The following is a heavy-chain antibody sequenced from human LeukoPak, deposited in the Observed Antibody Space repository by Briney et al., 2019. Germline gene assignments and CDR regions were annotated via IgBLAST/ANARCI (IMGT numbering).Heavy chain of an antibody. CDR1: GGSMSSNY. Sequence: SETLSLTCTVSGGSMSSNYWSWIRQPPGKGLEWIGHIYYSGSTNYNPSLKSRVGISVDASKNQFSLKLSSVTAADTAVYYCARAPYNWNYSFGFDYYYYMDVWGKGTTVTVSS. J-gene: IGHJ6*03. V-gene: IGHV4-59*01. D-gene: IGHD1-7*01. CDR2: IYYSGST. CDR3: ARAPYNWNYSFGFDYYYYMDV.